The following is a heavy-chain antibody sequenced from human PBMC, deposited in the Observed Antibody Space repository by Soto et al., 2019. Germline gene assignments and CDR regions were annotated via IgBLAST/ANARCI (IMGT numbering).Heavy chain of an antibody. CDR2: ISWDSGSI. V-gene: IGHV3-9*01. CDR3: AKDAAYYFDY. J-gene: IGHJ4*02. CDR1: EFTFSSYN. D-gene: IGHD6-25*01. Sequence: GGSLRLSCAASEFTFSSYNMNWVRQAPGKGLEWVSGISWDSGSIDYADSVRGRFTISRDNARNSLYLRMSSLRPEDTALYYCAKDAAYYFDYWGQGTLVTVSS.